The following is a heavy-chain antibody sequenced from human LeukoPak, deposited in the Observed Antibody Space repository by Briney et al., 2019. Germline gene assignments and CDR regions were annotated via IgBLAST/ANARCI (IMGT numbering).Heavy chain of an antibody. CDR1: GYTFTGYY. CDR3: ARDFAGSGFDY. Sequence: GAPVKVSCKASGYTFTGYYMHWVRQAPGQGLGWMGWINPNSGGTNYAQKFQGRVTMTRDTSISTAYMELSRLRSDDTAVYYCARDFAGSGFDYWGQGTLVTVSS. V-gene: IGHV1-2*02. J-gene: IGHJ4*02. CDR2: INPNSGGT. D-gene: IGHD2-15*01.